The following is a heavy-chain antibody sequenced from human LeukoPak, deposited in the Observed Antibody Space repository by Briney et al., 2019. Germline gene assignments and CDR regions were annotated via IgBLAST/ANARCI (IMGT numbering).Heavy chain of an antibody. D-gene: IGHD5-18*01. J-gene: IGHJ4*02. CDR3: ARDVTPPTWIQLWLSPHYFDY. CDR1: GYTLTELS. V-gene: IGHV7-4-1*02. CDR2: INTNTGNP. Sequence: VASVKVSCKVSGYTLTELSMHWVRQAPGQGLEWMGWINTNTGNPTYAQGFTGRFVFSLDTSVSTAYLQISSLKAEDTAVYYCARDVTPPTWIQLWLSPHYFDYWGQGTLVTVSS.